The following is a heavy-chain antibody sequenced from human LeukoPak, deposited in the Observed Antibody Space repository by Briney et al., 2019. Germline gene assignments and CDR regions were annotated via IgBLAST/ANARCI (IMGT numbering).Heavy chain of an antibody. CDR3: ARSGGPGTVDY. V-gene: IGHV3-7*02. CDR1: RFTFGIYW. CDR2: IHQDGSET. J-gene: IGHJ4*02. D-gene: IGHD6-13*01. Sequence: GGCLRLSCAVSRFTFGIYWMRWVSQAPGKGRGWVANIHQDGSETYYVDSLTGRFTISRDNAKNSLHRQMDSVRGDDTGFSFCARSGGPGTVDYWGQGTLVTVSS.